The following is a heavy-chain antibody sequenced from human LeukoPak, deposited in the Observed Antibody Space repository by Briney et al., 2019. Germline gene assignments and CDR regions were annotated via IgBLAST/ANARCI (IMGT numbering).Heavy chain of an antibody. CDR2: ISSSRSTI. CDR1: GFTFSSYS. V-gene: IGHV3-48*04. D-gene: IGHD3-22*01. J-gene: IGHJ3*02. Sequence: AGGSLRLSCAASGFTFSSYSMNWVRQAPGKGLEWVSYISSSRSTIYYADSVKGRFTISRDNAKNSLYLQMNSLRAEDTAVHYCARDLGASSGYYYHYAFDIWGQGTMVTVSS. CDR3: ARDLGASSGYYYHYAFDI.